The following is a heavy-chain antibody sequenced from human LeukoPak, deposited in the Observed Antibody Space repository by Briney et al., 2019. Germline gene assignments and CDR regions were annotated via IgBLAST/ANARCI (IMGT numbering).Heavy chain of an antibody. Sequence: ASVKVSCKASGYTFTGYYMHWVRQAPGQGLEWMGWINPNSGGTNYAQKFQGRVTMTRDTSISTAYMELSRLRSDDTAVYYCARGEPYYYDSSLSAFDIWGQGTMVTVSS. J-gene: IGHJ3*02. CDR1: GYTFTGYY. V-gene: IGHV1-2*02. CDR3: ARGEPYYYDSSLSAFDI. CDR2: INPNSGGT. D-gene: IGHD3-22*01.